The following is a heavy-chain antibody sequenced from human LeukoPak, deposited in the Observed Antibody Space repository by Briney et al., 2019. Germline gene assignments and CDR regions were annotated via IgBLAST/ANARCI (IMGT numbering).Heavy chain of an antibody. CDR3: ARTPSVYCSGGNCYPGHFDY. Sequence: SETLSLTCTVSGGSISSGSYYWSWIRQPAGKGLEWIGRIYTSGSTNYNPSLKSRVTISVDTSKNQFSLELSSVTAADTAVYYCARTPSVYCSGGNCYPGHFDYWGQGILVTVSS. CDR2: IYTSGST. V-gene: IGHV4-61*02. D-gene: IGHD2-15*01. CDR1: GGSISSGSYY. J-gene: IGHJ4*02.